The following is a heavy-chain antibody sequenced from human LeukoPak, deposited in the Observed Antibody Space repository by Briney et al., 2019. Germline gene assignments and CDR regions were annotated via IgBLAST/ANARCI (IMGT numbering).Heavy chain of an antibody. CDR1: GGSISSYY. CDR3: ARVNRGGHDSSGYYYVFDY. CDR2: IYYSGST. V-gene: IGHV4-59*01. J-gene: IGHJ4*02. D-gene: IGHD3-22*01. Sequence: SETLSLTCTVSGGSISSYYWSWIRQPPGKGLEWIGYIYYSGSTNYNPSLKSRVTISVDTSKNQFSLKLSSVTAADTAVYYCARVNRGGHDSSGYYYVFDYWGQGTLVTVSS.